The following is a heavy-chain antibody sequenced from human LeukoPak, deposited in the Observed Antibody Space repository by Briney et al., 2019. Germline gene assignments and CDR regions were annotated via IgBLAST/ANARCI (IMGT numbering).Heavy chain of an antibody. J-gene: IGHJ4*02. V-gene: IGHV4-34*01. Sequence: PSETLSLTCAVYGGSFSGYYWSWIRQPPGKGLEWIGEIDHSGSTNYNPSLKSRVTISVYTSKNQFSLKLSSVTAADTAVYYCARRGGTAGSWHRTRYFDYWGQGTLVTVSS. D-gene: IGHD2-8*02. CDR2: IDHSGST. CDR1: GGSFSGYY. CDR3: ARRGGTAGSWHRTRYFDY.